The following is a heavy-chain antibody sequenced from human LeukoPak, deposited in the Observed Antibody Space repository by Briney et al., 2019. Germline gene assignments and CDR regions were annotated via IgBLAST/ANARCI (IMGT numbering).Heavy chain of an antibody. CDR1: GYTFTSYD. CDR3: ARRGCSGGSCYRDDAFDI. V-gene: IGHV1-8*01. Sequence: ASVKVSCKVSGYTFTSYDINWVRQATGQGLEWMGWMNPNSGNTGYAQKFQGRVTMTRNTSISTAYMELSSLRSEDTAVYYCARRGCSGGSCYRDDAFDIWGQGTMVTVSS. D-gene: IGHD2-15*01. J-gene: IGHJ3*02. CDR2: MNPNSGNT.